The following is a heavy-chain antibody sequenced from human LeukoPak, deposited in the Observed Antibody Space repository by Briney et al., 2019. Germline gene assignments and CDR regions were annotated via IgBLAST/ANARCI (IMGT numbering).Heavy chain of an antibody. D-gene: IGHD4-23*01. J-gene: IGHJ4*02. Sequence: PSETLSLTCTVSSGSISSYYWSWIRQPPGKGLEWIGYIYYSGSTNYNPSLKSRVTISVDTSKNQFSLKLSSVTAADTAVYFCARDMGAPDYGSYSVDYWGQGTLVTVSS. CDR2: IYYSGST. CDR3: ARDMGAPDYGSYSVDY. V-gene: IGHV4-59*01. CDR1: SGSISSYY.